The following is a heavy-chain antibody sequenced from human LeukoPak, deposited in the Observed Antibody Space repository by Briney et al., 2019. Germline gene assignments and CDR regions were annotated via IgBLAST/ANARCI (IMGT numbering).Heavy chain of an antibody. J-gene: IGHJ4*02. D-gene: IGHD5-18*01. CDR2: ISSSSSYI. CDR3: ARDQGYSYGYAFDY. Sequence: GGSLRLSCAASGFTFSSYSVNWVRQAPGKGLEWVSSISSSSSYIYYADSVKGRFTISRDNAKNSLYLQMNSLRAEDTAVYYCARDQGYSYGYAFDYWGQGTLVTVSS. CDR1: GFTFSSYS. V-gene: IGHV3-21*01.